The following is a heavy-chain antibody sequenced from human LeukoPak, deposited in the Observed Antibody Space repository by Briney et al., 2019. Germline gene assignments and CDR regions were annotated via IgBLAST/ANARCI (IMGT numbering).Heavy chain of an antibody. J-gene: IGHJ4*02. CDR3: ARDITSTSYYDY. V-gene: IGHV3-53*01. CDR1: GFAVSTTY. CDR2: IYTSGST. D-gene: IGHD2-2*01. Sequence: GGSLRLSCAASGFAVSTTYMSWVRQAPGKGLEWVSVIYTSGSTYYADSVTGRFTISRDNSKNTVYLQMNSLRAEDTAVYYCARDITSTSYYDYWGQGTLVTVSS.